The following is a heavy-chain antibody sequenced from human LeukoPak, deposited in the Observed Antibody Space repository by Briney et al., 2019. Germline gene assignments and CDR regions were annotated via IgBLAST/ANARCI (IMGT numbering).Heavy chain of an antibody. V-gene: IGHV5-10-1*01. D-gene: IGHD6-13*01. J-gene: IGHJ5*02. CDR2: IDPSDSYT. CDR3: ARNRAAAGHPRWFDP. Sequence: GESLKISCKGSGYSFTSYWISWVRQMTGKGLEWMGRIDPSDSYTNYSPSFQGHVTISADRSISTAYLQWSSLKASDTAMYYCARNRAAAGHPRWFDPWGQGTLVTVSS. CDR1: GYSFTSYW.